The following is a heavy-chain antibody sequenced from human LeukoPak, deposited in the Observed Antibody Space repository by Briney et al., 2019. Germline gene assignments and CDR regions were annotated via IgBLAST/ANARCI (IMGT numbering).Heavy chain of an antibody. CDR3: ARNGFYDFWSGYESWFDP. CDR1: GGSISSYY. Sequence: KASETLSLTCTVPGGSISSYYWSWIRQPPGKGLKWIGYIYYSGSTNYNPSLKSRVTISVDTSKNQFSLKLSSVTAADTAVYYCARNGFYDFWSGYESWFDPWGQGTLVTVSS. D-gene: IGHD3-3*01. J-gene: IGHJ5*02. CDR2: IYYSGST. V-gene: IGHV4-59*08.